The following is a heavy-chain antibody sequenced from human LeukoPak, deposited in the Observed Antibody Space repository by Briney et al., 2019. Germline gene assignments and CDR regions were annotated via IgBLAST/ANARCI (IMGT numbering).Heavy chain of an antibody. D-gene: IGHD7-27*01. CDR2: IIPILGIA. CDR3: ATLELGMRGNAFDI. J-gene: IGHJ3*02. Sequence: GASVKVSCKASGGTFSSYAISWVRQAPGQGLEWMGRIIPILGIANYAQKFQGRVTITADKSTSTAYMELSSLRSEDTAVYYCATLELGMRGNAFDIWGQGTMVTVSS. CDR1: GGTFSSYA. V-gene: IGHV1-69*04.